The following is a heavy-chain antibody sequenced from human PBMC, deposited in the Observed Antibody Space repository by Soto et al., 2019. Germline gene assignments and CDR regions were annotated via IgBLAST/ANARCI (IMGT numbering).Heavy chain of an antibody. D-gene: IGHD3-10*01. CDR1: GFTSSSFV. Sequence: QVQLVESGGGVVQPGTSLRLSCAASGFTSSSFVIHWVRQAPGKGLEWLAVISSAGNNQDYADSVKGRFTISRDNSKKTLYLQVTSLRAEDTTVYFCAKARGVLDAFDIWGQGTKVTVS. J-gene: IGHJ3*02. CDR3: AKARGVLDAFDI. V-gene: IGHV3-30*18. CDR2: ISSAGNNQ.